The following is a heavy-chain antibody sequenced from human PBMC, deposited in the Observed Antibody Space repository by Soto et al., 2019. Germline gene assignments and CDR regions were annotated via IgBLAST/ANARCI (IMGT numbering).Heavy chain of an antibody. CDR3: ARAYYCTNGVCYLGQFDY. V-gene: IGHV3-33*01. D-gene: IGHD2-8*01. CDR2: IWYDGSNK. J-gene: IGHJ4*02. Sequence: QVQLVESGGGVVQPGRSLRLSCAASGFTFSSYGMHWVRQAPGKGLEWVAVIWYDGSNKYYADSVKGRFTISRDNSKNTLYLQMNRLRAEDTAVYYCARAYYCTNGVCYLGQFDYWGQGTLVTVSS. CDR1: GFTFSSYG.